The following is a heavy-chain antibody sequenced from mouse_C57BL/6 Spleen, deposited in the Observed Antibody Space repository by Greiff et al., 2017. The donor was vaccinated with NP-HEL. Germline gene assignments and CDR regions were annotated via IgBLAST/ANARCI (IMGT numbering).Heavy chain of an antibody. J-gene: IGHJ4*01. Sequence: EVQGVESGGGLVKPGGSLKLSCAASGFTFSDYGMHWVRQAPEKGLEWVAYISSGSSTIYYADTVKGRFTISRDNAKNNLFLQMTSLRSEDTAMYYCARNGLTGAMDYWGQGTSVTVSS. CDR3: ARNGLTGAMDY. CDR2: ISSGSSTI. V-gene: IGHV5-17*01. D-gene: IGHD4-1*01. CDR1: GFTFSDYG.